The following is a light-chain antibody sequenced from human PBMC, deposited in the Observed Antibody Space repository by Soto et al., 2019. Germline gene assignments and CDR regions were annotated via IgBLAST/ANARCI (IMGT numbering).Light chain of an antibody. J-gene: IGKJ2*01. V-gene: IGKV3-20*01. CDR2: GAS. CDR1: QSLSRY. Sequence: EIVLTQSPGTLSLSPGERATLSCRASQSLSRYLAWYQQKPGQAPRLLIYGASSRGTGIPERFSGSGTGTDHPLTISRLEPEDFAVYYGRQYGSSPSYTFGQGTKLEIK. CDR3: RQYGSSPSYT.